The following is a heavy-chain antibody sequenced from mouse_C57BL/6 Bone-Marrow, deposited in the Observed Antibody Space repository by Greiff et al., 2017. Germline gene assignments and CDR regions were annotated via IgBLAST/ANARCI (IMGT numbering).Heavy chain of an antibody. D-gene: IGHD1-1*02. Sequence: QVQLQQPGAELVMPGASVKLSCKASGYTFTSYWMHWVKQRPGQGLEWIGEIDPSDSYTNYNQKFKGKSTLTVDKSSSTAYMQLSSLTAEDSAVYYCAREGDGGSILFAYWGQGTLVTVSA. V-gene: IGHV1-69*01. CDR2: IDPSDSYT. CDR3: AREGDGGSILFAY. J-gene: IGHJ3*01. CDR1: GYTFTSYW.